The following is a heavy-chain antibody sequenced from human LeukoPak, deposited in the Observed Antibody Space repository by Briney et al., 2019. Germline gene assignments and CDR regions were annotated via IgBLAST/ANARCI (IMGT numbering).Heavy chain of an antibody. V-gene: IGHV1-18*01. CDR3: ARGRGSSWYPLSLGYYYYMDV. CDR1: GYTFTSYG. CDR2: ISAYNGNT. J-gene: IGHJ6*03. D-gene: IGHD6-13*01. Sequence: ASVKVSCKASGYTFTSYGISWVRQAPGQGLEWMGWISAYNGNTNYAQKLQGRVTMTTDTSTSTAYMELRSLRSDDTAVYYCARGRGSSWYPLSLGYYYYMDVWGKGTTVTVSS.